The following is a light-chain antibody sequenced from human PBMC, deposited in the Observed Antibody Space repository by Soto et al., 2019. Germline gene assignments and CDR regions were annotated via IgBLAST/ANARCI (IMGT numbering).Light chain of an antibody. V-gene: IGKV1-39*01. CDR2: AAS. J-gene: IGKJ4*01. Sequence: DVQMTQSPSSLSASVGDRVNLTCRTSQSISSYLNWYQHKPGKAPNLLIYAASTLQSGVPSRFSGSGSGTDFTLAINCLQPEDFATYYCQQTYSTPLTFGGGTKVEVK. CDR3: QQTYSTPLT. CDR1: QSISSY.